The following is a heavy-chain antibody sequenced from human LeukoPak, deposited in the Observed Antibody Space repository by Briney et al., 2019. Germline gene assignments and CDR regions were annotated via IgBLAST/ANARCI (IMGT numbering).Heavy chain of an antibody. V-gene: IGHV4-59*12. CDR2: IYYSGST. J-gene: IGHJ3*02. Sequence: PSETLSLTCTVSGGSISSYYWSWIRQPPGKGLEWIGYIYYSGSTNYNPSLKSRVTISVDTSKNQFTLKLSSVTAADTAVYYCARDLDTAMDADAFDIWGQGTMVTVSS. CDR1: GGSISSYY. D-gene: IGHD5-18*01. CDR3: ARDLDTAMDADAFDI.